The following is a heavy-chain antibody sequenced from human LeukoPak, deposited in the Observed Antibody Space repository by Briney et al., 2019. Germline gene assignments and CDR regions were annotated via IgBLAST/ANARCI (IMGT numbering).Heavy chain of an antibody. CDR3: ASDSRNYFDY. Sequence: PGGSLRLSCAASGFTFSSYSMNWVRQAPGEGLEWVSSISSSSSYIYYADSVKGRFTISRDNAKNSLYLQMNSLRAEDTAVYYCASDSRNYFDYWGQGTLVTASS. V-gene: IGHV3-21*01. D-gene: IGHD6-13*01. CDR1: GFTFSSYS. J-gene: IGHJ4*02. CDR2: ISSSSSYI.